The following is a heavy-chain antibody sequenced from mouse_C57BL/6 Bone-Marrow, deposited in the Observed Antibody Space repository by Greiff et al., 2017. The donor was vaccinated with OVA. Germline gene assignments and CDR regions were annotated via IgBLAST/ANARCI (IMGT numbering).Heavy chain of an antibody. D-gene: IGHD2-1*01. CDR1: GYTFTSYW. Sequence: QVQLKQPGAELVKPGASVKMSCKASGYTFTSYWITWVKQRPGQGLEWIGDIYPGSGSTNYNEKFKSKATLTVDTSSSTAYMQLSSLTSEDSAVYYCARPNYYGKGFAYWGQGTLVTVSA. J-gene: IGHJ3*01. CDR3: ARPNYYGKGFAY. V-gene: IGHV1-55*01. CDR2: IYPGSGST.